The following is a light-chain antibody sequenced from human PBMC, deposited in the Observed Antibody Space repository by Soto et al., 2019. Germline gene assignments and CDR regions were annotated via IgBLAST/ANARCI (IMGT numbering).Light chain of an antibody. Sequence: QSVLTQPPSVSGAPGQRVTISCTGSRSNIGAGYDVHWYQQLPGTAPKLLIYGNSNRPSGVPDRFSGSKSGTSASLAITGLQAEDEADYYCQSYDSSLIGYVVFGGGTKLTVL. CDR3: QSYDSSLIGYVV. J-gene: IGLJ2*01. V-gene: IGLV1-40*01. CDR2: GNS. CDR1: RSNIGAGYD.